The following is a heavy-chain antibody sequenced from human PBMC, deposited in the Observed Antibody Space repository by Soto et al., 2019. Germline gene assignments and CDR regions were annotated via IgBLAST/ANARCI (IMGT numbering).Heavy chain of an antibody. Sequence: EVQLVESGGGLVQPGGSLRLSCAASGLTFSSYWMHWVRQAPGKGLVWVSRINSDGSSTSYADSVKGPFTISRDNPKNTLYLQMNRLRAEDTAVYYCARGGVGRYCSSTSCYTWVFDYWGQGTLVTVSS. V-gene: IGHV3-74*01. CDR3: ARGGVGRYCSSTSCYTWVFDY. J-gene: IGHJ4*02. D-gene: IGHD2-2*02. CDR1: GLTFSSYW. CDR2: INSDGSST.